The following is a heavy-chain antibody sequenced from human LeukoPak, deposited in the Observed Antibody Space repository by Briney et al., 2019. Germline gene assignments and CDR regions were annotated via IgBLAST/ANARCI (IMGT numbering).Heavy chain of an antibody. Sequence: GGSLRLSCAASGFTFSSYGMHWVRQAPGKGLEWVAFIRYDGSNKYYADSVKGRFTISRDNSKNTLYLQMNSLRAEDTAVYYCAREGFSGSYYEPHEFDYWGQGTLVTVSS. CDR1: GFTFSSYG. V-gene: IGHV3-30*02. J-gene: IGHJ4*02. CDR3: AREGFSGSYYEPHEFDY. CDR2: IRYDGSNK. D-gene: IGHD1-26*01.